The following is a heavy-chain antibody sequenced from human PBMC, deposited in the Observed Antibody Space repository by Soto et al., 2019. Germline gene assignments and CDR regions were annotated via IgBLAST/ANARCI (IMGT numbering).Heavy chain of an antibody. Sequence: SETLSLTCTVSGGTISSADCYWSWVRQPPGKCLEWIGYIYYSGSTFFNPSLKSRVTISKDTSRNQFSLRLNSVTAADTAVYYCARAIVVTIGGMDVWGQGTTVTVSS. V-gene: IGHV4-30-4*01. CDR1: GGTISSADCY. J-gene: IGHJ6*02. CDR3: ARAIVVTIGGMDV. CDR2: IYYSGST. D-gene: IGHD5-12*01.